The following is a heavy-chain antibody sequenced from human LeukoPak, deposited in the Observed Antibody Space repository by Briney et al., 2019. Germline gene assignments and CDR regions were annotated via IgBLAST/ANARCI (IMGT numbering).Heavy chain of an antibody. J-gene: IGHJ5*01. CDR1: GFSLTSGYY. CDR3: ARGNYYYSRGYYFDS. V-gene: IGHV4-34*01. Sequence: SETLSLTCNVSGFSLTSGYYWSWMRQPPGKGLEWIGEINHSGSTNYNPSLKSRVTISVDTSKNQFSLKLSSVTAADTAVYYCARGNYYYSRGYYFDSWGQGTLVTVSS. CDR2: INHSGST. D-gene: IGHD3-22*01.